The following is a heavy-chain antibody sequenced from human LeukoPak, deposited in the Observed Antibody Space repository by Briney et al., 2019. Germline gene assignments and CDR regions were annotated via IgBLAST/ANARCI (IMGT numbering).Heavy chain of an antibody. V-gene: IGHV3-30*04. Sequence: GGCLRLSCAASGFTFSSYAMHWVRQAPGKGLEWVAVISYDGSNKYYADFVKGRFTISRDNSKNTLYLQMNSLRAEDTAVYYCARVNTIFGVVTPYYFDYWGQGTLVTVSS. CDR2: ISYDGSNK. J-gene: IGHJ4*02. D-gene: IGHD3-3*01. CDR1: GFTFSSYA. CDR3: ARVNTIFGVVTPYYFDY.